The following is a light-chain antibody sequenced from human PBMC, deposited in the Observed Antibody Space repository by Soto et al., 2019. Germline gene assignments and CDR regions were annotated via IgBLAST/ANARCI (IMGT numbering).Light chain of an antibody. CDR2: SVS. Sequence: EIVLTQSPGTLSLSPGETATLSCRAGETVDTSSLGWYQQKPGRAPSLLIYSVSRRATGIPDRFSASGSATDFTLTITRLEPEDFAVYYCHQYGSSPLTFGGGTKVEI. V-gene: IGKV3-20*01. CDR3: HQYGSSPLT. CDR1: ETVDTSS. J-gene: IGKJ4*01.